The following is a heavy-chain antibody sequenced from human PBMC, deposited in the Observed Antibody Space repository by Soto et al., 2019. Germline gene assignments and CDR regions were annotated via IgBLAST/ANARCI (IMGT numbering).Heavy chain of an antibody. D-gene: IGHD1-26*01. Sequence: GASVKVSCKTSGCSYTTYSINWVRQAPGQGLEWMGGIIPIFGTANYAQKFQGRVTITRDMSTSTAYMELSSLRSEDTAVYYCAEEGLGGSSPFDYWGQGTLVTVS. J-gene: IGHJ4*02. CDR1: GCSYTTYS. V-gene: IGHV1-69*05. CDR2: IIPIFGTA. CDR3: AEEGLGGSSPFDY.